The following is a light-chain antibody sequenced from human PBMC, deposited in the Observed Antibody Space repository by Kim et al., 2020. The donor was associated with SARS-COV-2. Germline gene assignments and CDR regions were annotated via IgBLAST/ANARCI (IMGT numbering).Light chain of an antibody. CDR3: SSYTTSSTYV. CDR2: DVS. CDR1: NSDVGGYKY. Sequence: GQSITISCTGTNSDVGGYKYVAWYQQYPGKAPKLIIYDVSNRPSGVSSRFSGSKSGKTASLTISGLQAEDEADYYCSSYTTSSTYVFGTGTKVTVL. V-gene: IGLV2-14*03. J-gene: IGLJ1*01.